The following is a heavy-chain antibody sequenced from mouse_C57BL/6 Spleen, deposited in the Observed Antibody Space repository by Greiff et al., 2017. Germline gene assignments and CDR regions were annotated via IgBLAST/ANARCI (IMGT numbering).Heavy chain of an antibody. D-gene: IGHD2-1*01. V-gene: IGHV1-66*01. CDR2: IYPGSGNT. J-gene: IGHJ2*01. CDR3: ASYYGNYGGY. CDR1: GYSFTSYY. Sequence: QVQLKQSGPELVKPGASVKISCKASGYSFTSYYIHWVKQRPGQGLEWIGWIYPGSGNTKYNEKFKGKATLTADTSSSAAYMQLSSLTSEDSAVYYCASYYGNYGGYWGQGTTLTVSS.